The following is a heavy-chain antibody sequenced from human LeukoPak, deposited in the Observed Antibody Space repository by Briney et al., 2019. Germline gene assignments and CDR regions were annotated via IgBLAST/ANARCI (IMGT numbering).Heavy chain of an antibody. CDR1: GDTFNRFY. J-gene: IGHJ4*02. CDR3: ARDGLAGTFYFDY. CDR2: INPSGGTT. V-gene: IGHV1-46*02. Sequence: ASVKVSCKASGDTFNRFYIHWVRQAPGQGLEWMGIINPSGGTTSNTQKFQGRVTMTRDTSTSTVYMEVSSLRSEDTAVYFCARDGLAGTFYFDYWGQGTLVTVSS. D-gene: IGHD6-19*01.